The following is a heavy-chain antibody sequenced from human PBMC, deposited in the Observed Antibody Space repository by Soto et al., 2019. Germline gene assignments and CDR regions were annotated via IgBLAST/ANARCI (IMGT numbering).Heavy chain of an antibody. V-gene: IGHV1-2*02. D-gene: IGHD4-17*01. CDR2: INPNSGGT. CDR1: GYTFTGYY. CDR3: ARDPTVVKYVHYYYGMDV. J-gene: IGHJ6*02. Sequence: ASVNVSCKSSGYTFTGYYIHWVRQAPGQGLEWMGWINPNSGGTNYAQKFQGRVTMTRDTSISTAYMELSRLRSDDTAVYYCARDPTVVKYVHYYYGMDVWGQGTTVTVSS.